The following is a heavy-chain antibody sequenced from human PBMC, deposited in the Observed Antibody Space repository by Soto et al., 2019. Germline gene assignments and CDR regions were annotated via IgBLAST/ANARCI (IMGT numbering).Heavy chain of an antibody. J-gene: IGHJ3*02. CDR1: GGTFSSYA. V-gene: IGHV1-69*13. CDR2: IIPILGSA. D-gene: IGHD1-26*01. CDR3: ASRERVDAFDI. Sequence: PGASVKVSCKASGGTFSSYAITWVRQAPGQGLEWMGGIIPILGSANYAQKFQDRVTITADESTSTTYMELSSLRSEDAAVYYCASRERVDAFDIWGQGTKVTVSS.